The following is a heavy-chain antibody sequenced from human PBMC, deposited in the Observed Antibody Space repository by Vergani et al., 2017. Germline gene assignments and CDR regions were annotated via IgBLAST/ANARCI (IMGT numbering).Heavy chain of an antibody. CDR2: INNDGHT. D-gene: IGHD2-2*02. J-gene: IGHJ4*02. CDR1: GESFSSFY. V-gene: IGHV4-34*02. Sequence: QVQLQQWGAGVVKPSGTLSLTCAVFGESFSSFYWSWIRQPPGKGLEWIGEINNDGHTKYSPSLKSRVTVSVDESRNLFSLRLNSVTAADTAVYYCATIGYRRWGYYFDYWSQGILVTVSS. CDR3: ATIGYRRWGYYFDY.